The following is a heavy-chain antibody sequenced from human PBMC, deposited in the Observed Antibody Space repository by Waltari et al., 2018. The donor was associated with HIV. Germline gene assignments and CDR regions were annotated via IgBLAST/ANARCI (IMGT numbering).Heavy chain of an antibody. CDR1: GFTFSRYW. D-gene: IGHD5-18*01. CDR2: IKQDGSEK. J-gene: IGHJ4*02. Sequence: EVQLVESGGGLVQPGGSLRLSCVTSGFTFSRYWMSWVRQAPGKGLEWVAKIKQDGSEKNYVDSMKGRITISRDNAKNSVYLEMNSLRVEDTAVYYCARGGDRYGYWGQGTLVIVSS. CDR3: ARGGDRYGY. V-gene: IGHV3-7*04.